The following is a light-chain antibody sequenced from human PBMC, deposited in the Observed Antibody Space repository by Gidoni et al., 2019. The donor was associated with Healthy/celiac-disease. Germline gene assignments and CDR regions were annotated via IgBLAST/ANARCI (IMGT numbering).Light chain of an antibody. V-gene: IGKV1-39*01. CDR3: QQSYSTPLT. J-gene: IGKJ1*01. Sequence: DIQMTQSPSSLSASVGDRVTITCRASQSISSYLNWYQQKPGKAPKLLIYAASSLQSGVPSSFSGSGSGTDFTLTISSLQPEDFATYYCQQSYSTPLTFXQXTKVEIK. CDR1: QSISSY. CDR2: AAS.